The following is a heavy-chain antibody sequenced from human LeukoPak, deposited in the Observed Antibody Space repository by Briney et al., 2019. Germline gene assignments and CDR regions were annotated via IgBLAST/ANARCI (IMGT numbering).Heavy chain of an antibody. Sequence: GGSLRLSCAASGFTFSDYGMHWVRQAPGKGLEWVAFIRYDGSNKYYADSVKGRFTISRDNSKNTLYLQMNSLRAEDTAVYYCAKTEYYYDSSGYYNWGQGTLVTVSS. CDR2: IRYDGSNK. D-gene: IGHD3-22*01. J-gene: IGHJ4*02. CDR1: GFTFSDYG. CDR3: AKTEYYYDSSGYYN. V-gene: IGHV3-30*02.